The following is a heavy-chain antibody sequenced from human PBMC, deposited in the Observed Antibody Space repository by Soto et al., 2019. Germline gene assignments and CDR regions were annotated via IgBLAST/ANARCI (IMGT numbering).Heavy chain of an antibody. Sequence: TGGSLRLSCAASGFTFSDYSMSWIRQAPGKGLEWVSYVSGSGSAMYYADSVKGRFTVSTDNAKNSLYLQMNSLRAEDTAVYYCARDFWSGYRAFDYWGQGTLVTVSS. CDR1: GFTFSDYS. J-gene: IGHJ4*02. D-gene: IGHD3-3*01. CDR3: ARDFWSGYRAFDY. CDR2: VSGSGSAM. V-gene: IGHV3-11*01.